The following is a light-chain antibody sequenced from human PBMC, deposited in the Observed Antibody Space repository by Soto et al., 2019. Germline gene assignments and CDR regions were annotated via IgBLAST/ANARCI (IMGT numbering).Light chain of an antibody. CDR3: QQYGSSGT. J-gene: IGKJ1*01. V-gene: IGKV3-20*01. CDR2: AAS. Sequence: EIVLTQSPGTLSLSPGERATLSCRTSQTVSSRFLAWYQQKPGQAPRLLIYAASSRATGVPDRFSGSGSGTDFTLTISSLEPEDFAVYYCQQYGSSGTFGQGTKWIS. CDR1: QTVSSRF.